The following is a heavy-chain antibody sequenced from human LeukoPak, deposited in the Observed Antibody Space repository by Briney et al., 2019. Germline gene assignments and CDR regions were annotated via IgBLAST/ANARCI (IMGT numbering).Heavy chain of an antibody. J-gene: IGHJ4*02. Sequence: GGSLRLSCAASGFTFSSYSMNWVRQAPGKGLEWVSSISSSSSYIYYADSVKGRFTISRDNAKNSLYLQMNSPRAEDTAVYYCARGPMITFGGVIVSFDYWGQGTLVTVSS. V-gene: IGHV3-21*01. D-gene: IGHD3-16*02. CDR2: ISSSSSYI. CDR1: GFTFSSYS. CDR3: ARGPMITFGGVIVSFDY.